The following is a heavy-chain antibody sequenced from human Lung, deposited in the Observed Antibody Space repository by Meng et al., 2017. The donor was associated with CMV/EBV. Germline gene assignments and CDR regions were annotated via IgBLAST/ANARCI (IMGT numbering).Heavy chain of an antibody. V-gene: IGHV3-66*02. J-gene: IGHJ6*02. CDR1: GFTVSSNY. Sequence: ESXKISXAASGFTVSSNYMSWVRQAPGKGLEWVSVIYSGGSTYYADSVKGRFTISRDSSKNTLYLQMNSLRAEDTAVYYCARETKYYSFWSGYEDYYYYGMDVWGQGXTVTVSS. CDR2: IYSGGST. D-gene: IGHD3-3*01. CDR3: ARETKYYSFWSGYEDYYYYGMDV.